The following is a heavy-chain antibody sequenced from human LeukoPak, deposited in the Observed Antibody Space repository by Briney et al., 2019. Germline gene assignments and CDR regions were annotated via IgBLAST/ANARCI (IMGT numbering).Heavy chain of an antibody. D-gene: IGHD1-7*01. J-gene: IGHJ5*02. CDR1: GGSISSYY. V-gene: IGHV4-59*01. CDR2: IYYSGST. CDR3: ARVRDWNYVWFDP. Sequence: SETLSLTCTVSGGSISSYYWSWIRQPPGKGLEWIGYIYYSGSTNYNPSLKSRVTISVDTSKNQFSLKLSSVTAADTAVYYCARVRDWNYVWFDPWGQGTLVTVSS.